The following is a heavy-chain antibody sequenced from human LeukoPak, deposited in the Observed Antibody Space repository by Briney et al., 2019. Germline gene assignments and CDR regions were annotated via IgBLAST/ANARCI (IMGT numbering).Heavy chain of an antibody. CDR2: ISSSGSST. V-gene: IGHV3-48*03. D-gene: IGHD1-26*01. CDR1: GITFSSYA. J-gene: IGHJ4*02. Sequence: GGSLRLSCAASGITFSSYAMSWVRQTPGKGLEWVSYISSSGSSTYYADSVKGRFTISRDNAKSSLCLQMDSLRAGDTAVYYCAREGGSQLDYWGRGTLVTVSS. CDR3: AREGGSQLDY.